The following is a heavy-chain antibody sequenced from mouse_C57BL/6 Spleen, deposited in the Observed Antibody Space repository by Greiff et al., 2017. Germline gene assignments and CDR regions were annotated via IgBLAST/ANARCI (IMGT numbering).Heavy chain of an antibody. D-gene: IGHD2-2*01. V-gene: IGHV1-80*01. J-gene: IGHJ4*01. CDR2: IYPGDGDT. Sequence: VQLQESGAELVKPGASVKISCKASGYAFSSYWMNWVKQRPGKGLEWIGQIYPGDGDTNYNGKFKGKATLTADKSSSTAYMQLSSLTSEDSAVYFCARRNIGLRRGGYAMDYWGQGTSVTVSS. CDR3: ARRNIGLRRGGYAMDY. CDR1: GYAFSSYW.